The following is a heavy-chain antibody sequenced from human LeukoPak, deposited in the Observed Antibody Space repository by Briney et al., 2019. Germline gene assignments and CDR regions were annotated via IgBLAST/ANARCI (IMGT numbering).Heavy chain of an antibody. CDR1: GFTFSSYS. Sequence: PGGSLRLSCAASGFTFSSYSMNWVRQAPGKGLEWVSSISSSYIYYADSVKGRFTISRDNAKNSLYLQMNSLRAEDTAVYYCARGGYWGQGTLVTVSS. CDR3: ARGGY. CDR2: ISSSYI. V-gene: IGHV3-21*01. J-gene: IGHJ4*02.